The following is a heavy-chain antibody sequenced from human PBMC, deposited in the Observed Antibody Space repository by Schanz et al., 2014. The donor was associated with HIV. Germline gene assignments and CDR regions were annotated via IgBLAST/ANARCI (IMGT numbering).Heavy chain of an antibody. CDR3: AKVAIHSSGWLPFDY. J-gene: IGHJ4*02. V-gene: IGHV3-7*03. D-gene: IGHD6-19*01. Sequence: VQLVESGGGVVQPGGSLRLSCAASGFTFSSYWMTWVRQAPGKGLEMVANMNQDGSRKYYVDSVKGRFTISRDNAANSLFLQMNSLGAEDTAVYYCAKVAIHSSGWLPFDYWGQGTLVTVSS. CDR1: GFTFSSYW. CDR2: MNQDGSRK.